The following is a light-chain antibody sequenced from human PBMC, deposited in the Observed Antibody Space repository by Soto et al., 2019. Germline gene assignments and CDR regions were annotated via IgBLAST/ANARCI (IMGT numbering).Light chain of an antibody. V-gene: IGKV3-20*01. J-gene: IGKJ1*01. CDR2: GAS. Sequence: EIVITQSPTTLSPSPGERATLSCRASESVSSNLAWYQQKAGQAPRLLIYGASTRATGIPARFSGSGSGTDFTLTISRLEPEDFAVYYCQQYGSSRTFGQGTKVDIK. CDR1: ESVSSN. CDR3: QQYGSSRT.